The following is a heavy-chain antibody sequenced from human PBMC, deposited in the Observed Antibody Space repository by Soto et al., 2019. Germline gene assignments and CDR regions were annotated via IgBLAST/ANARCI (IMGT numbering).Heavy chain of an antibody. V-gene: IGHV4-31*03. Sequence: QVQLQESGPGLVKPSQTLSLTCTVSGGSISSGGYYWSWIRQHPGKGLEWIGYIYYSGSTYYNPSLEGRVTIAVDTSKNQFSLKLSSVTAADPAVYYCARDLSSVDAFDIWGQGTMVTVSS. D-gene: IGHD6-19*01. CDR3: ARDLSSVDAFDI. CDR2: IYYSGST. CDR1: GGSISSGGYY. J-gene: IGHJ3*02.